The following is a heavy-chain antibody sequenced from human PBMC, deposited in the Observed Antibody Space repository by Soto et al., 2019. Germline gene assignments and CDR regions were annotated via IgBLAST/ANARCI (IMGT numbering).Heavy chain of an antibody. Sequence: QVQLVESGGGVVQPGRSLRLSCAASGFTFSSYAMHWVRQAPGKGLEWVAVISYDGSNKYYADSVKGRFTISRDNSKNTLYLQMNSLRAEDTAVYYCARDGGYGDYVTYYVDYWGQGTLVTVSS. CDR1: GFTFSSYA. D-gene: IGHD4-17*01. CDR2: ISYDGSNK. CDR3: ARDGGYGDYVTYYVDY. V-gene: IGHV3-30-3*01. J-gene: IGHJ4*02.